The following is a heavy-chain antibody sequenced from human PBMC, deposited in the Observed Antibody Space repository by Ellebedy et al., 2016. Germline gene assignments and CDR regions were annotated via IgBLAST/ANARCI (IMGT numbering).Heavy chain of an antibody. J-gene: IGHJ4*02. Sequence: GESLKISCAASGFTFSAFRMNWVRQAPGKGLEWVSSISSTSYNIDYADSVKGRFTISRDNGKKSLHLQMDSLKSEDTAVYYCQAVAYDYDYLSGTHRYFFHYWGQGTLVTVSS. CDR1: GFTFSAFR. V-gene: IGHV3-21*01. D-gene: IGHD3-16*02. CDR3: QAVAYDYDYLSGTHRYFFHY. CDR2: ISSTSYNI.